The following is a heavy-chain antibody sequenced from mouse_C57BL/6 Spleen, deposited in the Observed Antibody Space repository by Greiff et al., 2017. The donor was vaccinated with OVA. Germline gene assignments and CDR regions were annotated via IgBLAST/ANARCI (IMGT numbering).Heavy chain of an antibody. CDR1: GFPITSGYY. V-gene: IGHV12-3*01. D-gene: IGHD2-5*01. Sequence: ESGPGLVKPSQSLFLTCSITGFPITSGYYWIWIRQSPGKPLEWMGYITHSGETFYNPSLQSPISITRETSKNQFFLQLNSVTTEDTAMYYCAGDHSNYAWFAYWGQGTLVTVSA. CDR2: ITHSGET. CDR3: AGDHSNYAWFAY. J-gene: IGHJ3*01.